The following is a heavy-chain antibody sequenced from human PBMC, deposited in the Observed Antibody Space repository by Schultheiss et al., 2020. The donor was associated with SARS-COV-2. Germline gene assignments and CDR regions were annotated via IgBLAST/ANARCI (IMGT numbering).Heavy chain of an antibody. V-gene: IGHV4-61*02. CDR1: GGSISSGSYY. CDR3: ARGRIAAAGNWFDP. Sequence: SETLSLTFTVSGGSISSGSYYWSWIRQPAGKGLEWIGRIYTSGSTNYNPSLKSRVTISVDTSKNQFSLKLSSVTAADTAVYYCARGRIAAAGNWFDPWGQGTLVTVSS. CDR2: IYTSGST. D-gene: IGHD6-13*01. J-gene: IGHJ5*02.